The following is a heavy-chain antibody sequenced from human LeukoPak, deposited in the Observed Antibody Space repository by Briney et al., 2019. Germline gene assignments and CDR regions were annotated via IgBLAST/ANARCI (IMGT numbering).Heavy chain of an antibody. D-gene: IGHD2-2*01. Sequence: PGRSLRLSCAVSGFTFKSYAMHWVRQAPGKGLEWVAVISYDGRNDYYADSVKGRFTISRDNSKNTLYLEMNSLRAEDTAVYYCAKGKGEWYQLLPNPHFDYWGQGTLVTVSS. CDR1: GFTFKSYA. CDR3: AKGKGEWYQLLPNPHFDY. V-gene: IGHV3-30*18. J-gene: IGHJ4*02. CDR2: ISYDGRND.